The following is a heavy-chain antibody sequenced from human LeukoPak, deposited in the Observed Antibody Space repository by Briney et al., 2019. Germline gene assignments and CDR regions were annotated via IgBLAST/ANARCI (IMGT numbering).Heavy chain of an antibody. J-gene: IGHJ4*02. CDR2: NSAYNGNT. V-gene: IGHV1-18*01. CDR1: GYTFTSYG. D-gene: IGHD1-26*01. CDR3: ARGNSGSYLAFFDY. Sequence: ASVKVSCKASGYTFTSYGISWVRQAPGQGLEWMGWNSAYNGNTNYAQKLQGRVTMTTDTSTSTAYMELRSLRSDDTAVYYCARGNSGSYLAFFDYWGQGTLVTVSS.